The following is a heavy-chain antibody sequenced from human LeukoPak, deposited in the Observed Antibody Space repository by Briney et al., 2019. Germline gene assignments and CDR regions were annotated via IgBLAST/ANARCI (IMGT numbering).Heavy chain of an antibody. D-gene: IGHD6-6*01. CDR1: GGSISSGGYS. Sequence: LVKPSETLSLTCAVSGGSISSGGYSWSWIRQPPGKGLEWIGYIYHSGSTYYNPSLKSRVTISVDRSKNQFSLKLSSVTAADTAVYYCARGPSSSEWFDPWGQGTLVTVSS. CDR2: IYHSGST. J-gene: IGHJ5*02. CDR3: ARGPSSSEWFDP. V-gene: IGHV4-30-2*01.